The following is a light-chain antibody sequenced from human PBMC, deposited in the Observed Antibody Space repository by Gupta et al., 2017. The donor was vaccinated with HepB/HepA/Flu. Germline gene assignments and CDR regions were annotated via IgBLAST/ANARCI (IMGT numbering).Light chain of an antibody. CDR2: SSN. V-gene: IGLV8-61*01. Sequence: QTVVTQEPSFSVSPGGTVTVPCGLSSGSVSTSYYPSWYQQTPGQAPRTLIYSSNTRSSGVPDRFSGSILGNKAALTITGAQADDESDYYCGLYLGSGTWVFGGGTKLTVL. J-gene: IGLJ3*02. CDR1: SGSVSTSYY. CDR3: GLYLGSGTWV.